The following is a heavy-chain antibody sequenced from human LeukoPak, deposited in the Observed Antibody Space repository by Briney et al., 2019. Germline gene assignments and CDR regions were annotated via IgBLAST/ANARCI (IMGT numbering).Heavy chain of an antibody. CDR3: ARTGYSSSWYYFDY. CDR1: GGSIIISSYY. Sequence: SETLSLTCTVSGGSIIISSYYWSWIRQPPGKGLEWIGEIIQTGSTNYNPSLKSRVTISVDTSKNQFSLKLSSVTAADTAVYYCARTGYSSSWYYFDYWGQGTLVTVSS. J-gene: IGHJ4*02. D-gene: IGHD6-13*01. V-gene: IGHV4-61*01. CDR2: IIQTGST.